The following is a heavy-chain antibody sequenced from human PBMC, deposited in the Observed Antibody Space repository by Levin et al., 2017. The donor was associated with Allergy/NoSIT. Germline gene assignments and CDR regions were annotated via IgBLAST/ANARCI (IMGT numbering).Heavy chain of an antibody. CDR3: ARVVSAVGLLYGMDV. CDR2: VKQDGSER. V-gene: IGHV3-7*04. J-gene: IGHJ6*02. D-gene: IGHD3/OR15-3a*01. CDR1: EFILSSYC. Sequence: GESLKISCAASEFILSSYCMAWVRQAPGKGLQWVANVKQDGSERYNVDSLKGRFTISRDSAKNSLYLQMNNLRDEDTAVYYCARVVSAVGLLYGMDVWGQGTTVTVSS.